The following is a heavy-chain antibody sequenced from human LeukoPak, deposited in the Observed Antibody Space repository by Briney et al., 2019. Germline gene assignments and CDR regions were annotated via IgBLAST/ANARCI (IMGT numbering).Heavy chain of an antibody. CDR2: IYSGGST. Sequence: GGSLRLSCAASGFTFDDYGMTWVRQIAGKGLEWGSVIYSGGSTYYADSVKGRFTISRDNSKNTLYLQMNSLRAEDTAVYYCARDWRWKGVNYYYGMDVWGQGTTVTVSS. J-gene: IGHJ6*02. CDR3: ARDWRWKGVNYYYGMDV. CDR1: GFTFDDYG. V-gene: IGHV3-66*02. D-gene: IGHD2-8*01.